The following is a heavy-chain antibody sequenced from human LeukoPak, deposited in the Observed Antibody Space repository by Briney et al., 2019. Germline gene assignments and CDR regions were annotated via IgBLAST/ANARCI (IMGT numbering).Heavy chain of an antibody. CDR2: IIPILGIA. Sequence: SVTVSFTASGGTFSIYAISWVRQAPGQGLEWMGRIIPILGIANYAQKFQGRVTITADKSTSTAYMELSSLRSEDTAVYYCARGSSSSHYYGMDVWGQGTTVTVSS. CDR1: GGTFSIYA. CDR3: ARGSSSSHYYGMDV. J-gene: IGHJ6*01. V-gene: IGHV1-69*04. D-gene: IGHD6-13*01.